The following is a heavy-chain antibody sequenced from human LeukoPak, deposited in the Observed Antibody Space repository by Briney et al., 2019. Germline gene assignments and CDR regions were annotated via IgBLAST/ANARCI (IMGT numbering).Heavy chain of an antibody. J-gene: IGHJ6*02. V-gene: IGHV3-23*01. Sequence: GGSLRLSCAASGFTFSCFAMIWVRQAPGKALEWVSAISSSGSAIFYADSVRGRFTISRDNSKKTLSLQMSSLRVEDTAVYYCANGVRGNYYGMDVWGQGTTVTVSS. D-gene: IGHD3-10*01. CDR1: GFTFSCFA. CDR2: ISSSGSAI. CDR3: ANGVRGNYYGMDV.